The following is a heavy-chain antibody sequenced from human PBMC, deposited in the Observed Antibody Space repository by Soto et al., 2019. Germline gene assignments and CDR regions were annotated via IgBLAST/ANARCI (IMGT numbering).Heavy chain of an antibody. CDR3: ARVRTNNYYGMDV. Sequence: GASVKVSSKASGYPFTSYGISWVRQAPGQGLEWMGRISPYNGKANYAQKFQGRVTITADKSTSTAYMELSSLRSEDTAVYYCARVRTNNYYGMDVWGQGTTVTVSS. CDR2: ISPYNGKA. CDR1: GYPFTSYG. V-gene: IGHV1-18*01. J-gene: IGHJ6*02.